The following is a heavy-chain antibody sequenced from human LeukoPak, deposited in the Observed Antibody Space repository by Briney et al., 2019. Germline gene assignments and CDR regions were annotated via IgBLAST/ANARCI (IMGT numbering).Heavy chain of an antibody. Sequence: PGGSLRLSCAASGFTFSSYSMNWVRQAPGKGLEWVSLISSSSSYIYYADSVKGRFTISRDNAKNSLYLQMNSLRAEDTAVYYCARVLDNFWSGLIHYWGQGTLVTVSS. CDR3: ARVLDNFWSGLIHY. CDR2: ISSSSSYI. D-gene: IGHD3-3*01. V-gene: IGHV3-21*01. CDR1: GFTFSSYS. J-gene: IGHJ4*02.